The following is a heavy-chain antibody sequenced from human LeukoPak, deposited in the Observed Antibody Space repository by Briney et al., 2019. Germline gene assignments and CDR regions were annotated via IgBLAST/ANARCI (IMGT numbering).Heavy chain of an antibody. J-gene: IGHJ6*02. CDR2: ISWNSGSI. CDR3: AKDIISNDDYYYYGMDV. Sequence: PGRSLRLSCAASGFTFDDYAMHWVRQAPGKGLEWVSGISWNSGSIGYADSVKGRFTISRDNAKNSLYLQMNSLRAEDTALYYCAKDIISNDDYYYYGMDVWGQGTTVTVSS. V-gene: IGHV3-9*01. D-gene: IGHD4-11*01. CDR1: GFTFDDYA.